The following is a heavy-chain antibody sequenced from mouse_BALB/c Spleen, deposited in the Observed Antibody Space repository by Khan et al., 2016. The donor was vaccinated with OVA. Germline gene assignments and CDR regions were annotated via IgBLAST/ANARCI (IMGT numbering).Heavy chain of an antibody. J-gene: IGHJ3*01. CDR3: TRSGYGSFAY. CDR2: INPSSGGT. D-gene: IGHD2-2*01. V-gene: IGHV1S81*02. Sequence: VQLQESGAELVKPGASVRLSCKASGYTFTSYYLHWVKQRPGQGLEWIGDINPSSGGTNFNEKFKSKATLTVDKSSSTAYIQLNSLTSEDSAVYYCTRSGYGSFAYWGQGTLVTVSA. CDR1: GYTFTSYY.